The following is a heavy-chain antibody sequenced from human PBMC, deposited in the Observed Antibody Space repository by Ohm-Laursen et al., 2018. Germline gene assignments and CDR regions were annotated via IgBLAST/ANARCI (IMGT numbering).Heavy chain of an antibody. J-gene: IGHJ6*02. CDR3: ARAGYSYAVDV. CDR2: VGADGVTT. CDR1: GFTFNTYS. Sequence: SLRLSCAASGFTFNTYSMSWVRQAPGKGLEWVSVVGADGVTTFYADSVTGRFTVSRDNSKNTLYMQMNSLRADDTAVYYCARAGYSYAVDVWGQGTTVTVSS. D-gene: IGHD5-18*01. V-gene: IGHV3-23*01.